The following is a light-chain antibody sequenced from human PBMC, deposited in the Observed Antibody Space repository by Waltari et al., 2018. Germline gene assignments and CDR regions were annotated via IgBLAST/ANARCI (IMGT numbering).Light chain of an antibody. CDR1: SSNIGRNT. CDR3: ATWDDSLNGWV. CDR2: LDD. J-gene: IGLJ3*02. Sequence: QSVLTQPPSASGTPGQRVTTSCSGSSSNIGRNTVNWYQQLPGTAPKRLIYLDDSRRSGVPDRFSGSESVTSASRAISGLQSEDEADYHCATWDDSLNGWVFGGGTKLTVL. V-gene: IGLV1-44*01.